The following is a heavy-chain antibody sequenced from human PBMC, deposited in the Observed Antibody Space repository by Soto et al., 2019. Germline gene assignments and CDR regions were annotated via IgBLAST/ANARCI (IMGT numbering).Heavy chain of an antibody. D-gene: IGHD6-13*01. V-gene: IGHV1-69*01. Sequence: QVPLVQSGAEVKKPGSSVKVSCKASGGTFSSYAISWVRQAPGQGLERRGGIMPIFGTANYAQKFQGRVTITADESTSTAYMELSSLRPEDTAVYYCSRDLRRGSSWSPGQWGPGNLVTVSS. CDR1: GGTFSSYA. CDR3: SRDLRRGSSWSPGQ. J-gene: IGHJ4*02. CDR2: IMPIFGTA.